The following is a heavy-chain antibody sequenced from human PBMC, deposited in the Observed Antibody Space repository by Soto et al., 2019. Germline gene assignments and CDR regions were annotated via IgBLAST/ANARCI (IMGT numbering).Heavy chain of an antibody. CDR1: GFTFSNAW. Sequence: PGGSLRLSCAASGFTFSNAWMSWVRQAPGKGLEWVGRIKSKTDGGTTDYAAPVKGRFTISRDDSKNTLYLQMNSLKTEDTAVYYCTTACEKSSSVLWFGEPHYSQCYWGQGTLVTVSS. CDR3: TTACEKSSSVLWFGEPHYSQCY. D-gene: IGHD3-10*01. J-gene: IGHJ4*02. V-gene: IGHV3-15*01. CDR2: IKSKTDGGTT.